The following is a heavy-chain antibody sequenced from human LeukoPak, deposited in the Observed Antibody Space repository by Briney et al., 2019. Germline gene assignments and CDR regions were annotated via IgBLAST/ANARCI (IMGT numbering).Heavy chain of an antibody. Sequence: QPGGSPRLSCAASGFTFSSYAMTWVRQAPGKGLEWVSAISGSGSTTYYADSVKGRFTISRDNSKNTLYLQMNSLRAEDTAVYYCAKSPARIVGATPADYWGQGTLVTVSS. V-gene: IGHV3-23*01. CDR2: ISGSGSTT. CDR1: GFTFSSYA. D-gene: IGHD1-26*01. CDR3: AKSPARIVGATPADY. J-gene: IGHJ4*02.